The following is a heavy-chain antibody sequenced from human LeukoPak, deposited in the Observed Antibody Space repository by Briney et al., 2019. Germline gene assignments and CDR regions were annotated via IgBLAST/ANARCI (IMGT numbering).Heavy chain of an antibody. Sequence: GGSLRLSCAASGFTFSSYEMNWVRQAPGKGLEWVSYISSSGSTIYYADSVKGRFTISRDNAKNSLYLQMNSLRAEDTAVYYCARVPSGSYYYYYYMDAWGKGTTVTVSS. J-gene: IGHJ6*03. D-gene: IGHD1-26*01. V-gene: IGHV3-48*03. CDR2: ISSSGSTI. CDR3: ARVPSGSYYYYYYMDA. CDR1: GFTFSSYE.